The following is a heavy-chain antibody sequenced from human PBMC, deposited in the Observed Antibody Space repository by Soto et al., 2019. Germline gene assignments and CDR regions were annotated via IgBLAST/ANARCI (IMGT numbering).Heavy chain of an antibody. J-gene: IGHJ4*02. CDR1: GFTFSRFG. CDR3: ASRTPALDY. CDR2: IWHDGRNK. V-gene: IGHV3-33*01. D-gene: IGHD2-2*01. Sequence: QVQLVESGGGVVQPGRSLRLSCAASGFTFSRFGRHWVRQAPGKGLEWVAVIWHDGRNKYYADFVKGRFTISSDNYKNTLYLEVNGLRAGDTAVYYCASRTPALDYWGQGTLVTVSS.